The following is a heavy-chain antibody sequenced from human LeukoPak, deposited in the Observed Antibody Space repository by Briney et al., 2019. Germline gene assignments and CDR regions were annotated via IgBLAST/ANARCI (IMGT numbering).Heavy chain of an antibody. D-gene: IGHD3-22*01. Sequence: GESLKISCKGSGYSFTSYWIGWVRQMPGKGLEWMGIIYPGDSDTRYSPSFQGQVTISADKSISTAYLQWSSLKASDTAMYYCARQENYYDSSGYSCYFDYWGQGTLVTVSS. J-gene: IGHJ4*02. CDR2: IYPGDSDT. V-gene: IGHV5-51*01. CDR3: ARQENYYDSSGYSCYFDY. CDR1: GYSFTSYW.